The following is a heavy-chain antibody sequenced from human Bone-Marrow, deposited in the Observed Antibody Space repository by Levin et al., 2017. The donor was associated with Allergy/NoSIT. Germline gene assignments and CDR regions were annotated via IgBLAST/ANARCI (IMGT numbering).Heavy chain of an antibody. D-gene: IGHD3-16*01. CDR1: GFSFSDNY. V-gene: IGHV3-11*05. J-gene: IGHJ3*01. Sequence: GESLKISCRASGFSFSDNYMTWIRQAPGKGLEWVSHISSGSSGTNYADSVQGRFTISRDNAKESVFLEMNSLRVEDTAMYFCARGFIRGGRDAFDLWGQGTMVTVS. CDR2: ISSGSSGT. CDR3: ARGFIRGGRDAFDL.